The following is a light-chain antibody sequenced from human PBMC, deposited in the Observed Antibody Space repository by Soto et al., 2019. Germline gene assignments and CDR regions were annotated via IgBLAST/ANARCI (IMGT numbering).Light chain of an antibody. V-gene: IGKV2-30*01. CDR3: MQGTHWPPT. J-gene: IGKJ1*01. Sequence: DVVMTQSPLSLSVTLGQPAAISCRSSQSLLYTDGNAYLNWFHQRPGQSPRRLIYTVSSRDSGVPDRFSGSWSGTDFTLTISRVEAEDVGVYYCMQGTHWPPTFGQGTRVEIK. CDR2: TVS. CDR1: QSLLYTDGNAY.